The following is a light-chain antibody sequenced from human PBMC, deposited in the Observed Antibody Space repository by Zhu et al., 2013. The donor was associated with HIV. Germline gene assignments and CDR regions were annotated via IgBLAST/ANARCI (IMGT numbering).Light chain of an antibody. CDR3: MQGTHLYS. J-gene: IGKJ2*03. CDR1: QSLVQTDGNTY. Sequence: DVVMTQSPLSLPVTLGQPASISCRSSQSLVQTDGNTYLNWFHQRPGQPPRRLIYRVSNRDSGVPDRFSGSGSGTDFTLKISRVEAEDVGIYYCMQGTHLYSFGQGTKLEIK. CDR2: RVS. V-gene: IGKV2-30*02.